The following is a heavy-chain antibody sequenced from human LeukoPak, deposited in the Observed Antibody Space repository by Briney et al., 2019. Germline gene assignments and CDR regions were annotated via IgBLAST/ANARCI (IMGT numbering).Heavy chain of an antibody. CDR3: ARAPGYCSSTSCYTGWFDP. D-gene: IGHD2-2*02. Sequence: SETLSLTRTVSGGSISSYYWSWIRQHPGKGLEWIGYIYYSGSTYYNPSLKSRVTISVDTSKNQFSLKLSSVTAADTAVYYCARAPGYCSSTSCYTGWFDPWGQGTLVTVSS. CDR1: GGSISSYY. J-gene: IGHJ5*02. CDR2: IYYSGST. V-gene: IGHV4-59*06.